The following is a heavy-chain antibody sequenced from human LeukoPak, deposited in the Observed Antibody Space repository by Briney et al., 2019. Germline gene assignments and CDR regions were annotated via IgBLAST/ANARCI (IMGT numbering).Heavy chain of an antibody. CDR2: ISSSGSTI. CDR1: GFTFSSYE. Sequence: GGSLRLSCAASGFTFSSYEMNWVRQAPGKGLEWVSYISSSGSTIYYADSVKGRFTISRDNAKNSLYLQMNSLRAEDTAVYYCAKEREYSGYEPLPNDYWGQGTLVTVSS. CDR3: AKEREYSGYEPLPNDY. J-gene: IGHJ4*02. D-gene: IGHD5-12*01. V-gene: IGHV3-48*03.